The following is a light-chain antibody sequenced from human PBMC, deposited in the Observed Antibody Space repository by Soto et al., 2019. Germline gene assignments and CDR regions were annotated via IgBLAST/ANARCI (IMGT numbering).Light chain of an antibody. CDR1: HGVSGW. Sequence: IQMTQSPSSVSASVGDTVTLSCQTSHGVSGWLAWYQQKPGKAPTLLIYTVSNLQSGVPSRFSGSGSGTDFSLTITNLQPEDFANYFCQQGKTFPFTFGPGTKVEVK. V-gene: IGKV1-12*01. CDR3: QQGKTFPFT. CDR2: TVS. J-gene: IGKJ3*01.